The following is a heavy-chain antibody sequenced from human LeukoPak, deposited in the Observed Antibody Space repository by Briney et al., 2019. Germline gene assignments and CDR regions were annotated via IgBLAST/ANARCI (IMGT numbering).Heavy chain of an antibody. J-gene: IGHJ4*01. V-gene: IGHV3-48*04. CDR2: LSSGRSPS. CDR3: ARQLGYCAAGTCYFDS. Sequence: TGGSLRLSCAASGLAISTYAMSWVHHAPGKGLEWISYLSSGRSPSYSDSLEGRLTMSSDNARNTLYLQMDNLRGEDTAMYYCARQLGYCAAGTCYFDSWGHGTQVTVSS. D-gene: IGHD2-8*02. CDR1: GLAISTYA.